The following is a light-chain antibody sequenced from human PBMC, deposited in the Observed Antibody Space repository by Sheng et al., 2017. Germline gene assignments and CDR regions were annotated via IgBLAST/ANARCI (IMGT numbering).Light chain of an antibody. CDR3: CSYAGSNNYV. V-gene: IGLV2-8*01. Sequence: QSALTQPPSASGSPGQSVTISCTGTSSDVGGYNYLSWYQQPPGKGPKLIIYEVSKRPSGVPDRFSGSSSGNTASLTVSGLQAEDEAHYYCCSYAGSNNYVFGTGTKVTVL. CDR1: SSDVGGYNY. CDR2: EVS. J-gene: IGLJ1*01.